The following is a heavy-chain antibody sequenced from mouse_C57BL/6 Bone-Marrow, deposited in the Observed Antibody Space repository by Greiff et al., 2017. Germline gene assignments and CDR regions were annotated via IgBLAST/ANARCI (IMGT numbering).Heavy chain of an antibody. D-gene: IGHD2-12*01. J-gene: IGHJ2*01. Sequence: QVHVKQPGAELVMPGASVKLSCKASGYTFTSYWMHWVKQRPGQGLEWIGEIDPSDSYTNYNQKFKGKSTLTVDKSSSPAYMQLSSLTSEDSAVYYCARGRRGDYWGQSTTLTVSS. V-gene: IGHV1-69*01. CDR3: ARGRRGDY. CDR2: IDPSDSYT. CDR1: GYTFTSYW.